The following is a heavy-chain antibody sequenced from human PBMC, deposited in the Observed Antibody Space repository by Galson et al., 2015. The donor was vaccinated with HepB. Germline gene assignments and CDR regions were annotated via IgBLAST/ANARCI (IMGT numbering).Heavy chain of an antibody. CDR1: GFTFSSYS. CDR2: ISSSSSYI. Sequence: SLRLSCAASGFTFSSYSMNWVRQAPGKGLEWVSSISSSSSYIYYADSVKGRFTISRDNAKNSLYLQMNSLRAEDTAVYYCARDKQLWSGYYFDYWGQGTLVTVSS. V-gene: IGHV3-21*01. D-gene: IGHD5-18*01. CDR3: ARDKQLWSGYYFDY. J-gene: IGHJ4*02.